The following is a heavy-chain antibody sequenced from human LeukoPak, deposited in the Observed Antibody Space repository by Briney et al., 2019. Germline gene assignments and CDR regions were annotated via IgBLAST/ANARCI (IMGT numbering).Heavy chain of an antibody. CDR1: GGTFSSYA. CDR2: IIPIFGTA. V-gene: IGHV1-69*05. D-gene: IGHD3-22*01. J-gene: IGHJ4*02. Sequence: ASVKVSCKASGGTFSSYAISWVRQAPGQGLEWMGRIIPIFGTANYAQKFQGRVTITTDESTSTAYMELSSLRSEDTAVYYCASSGYYDSSGYPTWSQGTLVTVSS. CDR3: ASSGYYDSSGYPT.